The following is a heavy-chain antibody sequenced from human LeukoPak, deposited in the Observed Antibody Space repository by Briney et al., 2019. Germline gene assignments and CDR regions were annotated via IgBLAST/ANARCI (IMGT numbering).Heavy chain of an antibody. D-gene: IGHD3/OR15-3a*01. CDR1: GFTFNTYW. CDR2: VHREGTTT. J-gene: IGHJ4*02. CDR3: ARDSDWILFDY. Sequence: GGALRLSCAASGFTFNTYWMHWVRQAPGKGLVWLARVHREGTTTAYAESVKGRFPISRDNATNTLYLQMTNLRAEDPAVYYCARDSDWILFDYWGRGTLVTVSS. V-gene: IGHV3-74*03.